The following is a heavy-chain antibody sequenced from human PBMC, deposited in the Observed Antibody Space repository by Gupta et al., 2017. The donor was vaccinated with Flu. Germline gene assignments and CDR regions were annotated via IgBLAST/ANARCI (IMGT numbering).Heavy chain of an antibody. D-gene: IGHD5-18*01. CDR1: GYSISIGYY. Sequence: VPLQESGPGLVTPSQTLSLTCGVSGYSISIGYYWGWIRQPPGKGLEWIGSISHSRSTYYNPSRKSRVTISVDTSKNQFSLKLSSVTAADTAVYYCARDLGYNDGYGYVDYWGQGTLGTVSS. CDR3: ARDLGYNDGYGYVDY. CDR2: ISHSRST. V-gene: IGHV4-38-2*02. J-gene: IGHJ4*02.